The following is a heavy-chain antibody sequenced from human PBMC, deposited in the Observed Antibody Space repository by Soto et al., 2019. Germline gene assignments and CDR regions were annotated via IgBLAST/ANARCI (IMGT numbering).Heavy chain of an antibody. Sequence: EVQLVESGGGLVKPGGSLRLSCAASGFTFSSYSMNWVRQAPGKGLEWVSSISSSSSYIYYADSVKGRFTISRDNAKNSLYLQMNSLRDEDTAVYYCARTPIVLMAFCDYWGQATLVTVSS. J-gene: IGHJ4*02. V-gene: IGHV3-21*01. CDR3: ARTPIVLMAFCDY. D-gene: IGHD2-8*01. CDR1: GFTFSSYS. CDR2: ISSSSSYI.